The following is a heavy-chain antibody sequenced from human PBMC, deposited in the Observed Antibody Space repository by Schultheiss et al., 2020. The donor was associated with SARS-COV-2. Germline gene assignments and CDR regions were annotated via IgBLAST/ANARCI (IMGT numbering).Heavy chain of an antibody. Sequence: ETLSLTCTVSGGSISGHFWNWIRRPPGKGLEWIGTIYYSGSSYYNPSLESRVTMSVDTSKNQFSLKLSSVTAADTAVYYCASLYCSGGSCYSVYYFDYWGQGTLVTVSS. J-gene: IGHJ4*02. D-gene: IGHD2-15*01. CDR2: IYYSGSS. CDR3: ASLYCSGGSCYSVYYFDY. V-gene: IGHV4-59*04. CDR1: GGSISGHF.